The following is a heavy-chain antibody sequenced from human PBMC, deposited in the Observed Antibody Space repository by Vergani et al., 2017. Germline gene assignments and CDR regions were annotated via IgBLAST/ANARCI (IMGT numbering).Heavy chain of an antibody. D-gene: IGHD4-11*01. CDR1: GFTFSSYA. J-gene: IGHJ6*02. CDR2: ISGSGGST. CDR3: ARDLHTDHYYYYGMDV. Sequence: EGKGGEEGGGGVQAGGSLRLSCAASGFTFSSYAMSWVRQAPGKGLEWVSAISGSGGSTYYADSVKGRFTISRDNSKNTLYLQMNSLRAEDTAVYCCARDLHTDHYYYYGMDVWGQGTTVTVSS. V-gene: IGHV3-23*04.